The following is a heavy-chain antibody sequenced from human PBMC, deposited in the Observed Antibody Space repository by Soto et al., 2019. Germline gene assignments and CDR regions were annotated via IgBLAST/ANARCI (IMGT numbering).Heavy chain of an antibody. CDR2: ISGSGDST. CDR3: AKRATGTYFDY. D-gene: IGHD1-1*01. CDR1: GFTFSKYW. V-gene: IGHV3-23*01. Sequence: PGGSLRLSCAASGFTFSKYWMHWVRQAPGKGLEWVSVISGSGDSTYYADSVKGWFTISRDNSKNTLYLQMNSLRAEDTAVYYCAKRATGTYFDYWGQGTLVTVSS. J-gene: IGHJ4*02.